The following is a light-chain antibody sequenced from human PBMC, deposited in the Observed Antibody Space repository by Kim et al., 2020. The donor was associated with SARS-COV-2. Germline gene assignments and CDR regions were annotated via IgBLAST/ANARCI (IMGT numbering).Light chain of an antibody. CDR1: NIVTKN. CDR3: QVWDSSTWV. J-gene: IGLJ3*02. CDR2: RDT. V-gene: IGLV3-9*01. Sequence: SVALGQTARITCGGNNIVTKNVHWYQQKPGQATVLVMSRDTNRPSGIPERFSGSNSGNTATPTISRAQAGDEADYYCQVWDSSTWVFGGGTKLTVL.